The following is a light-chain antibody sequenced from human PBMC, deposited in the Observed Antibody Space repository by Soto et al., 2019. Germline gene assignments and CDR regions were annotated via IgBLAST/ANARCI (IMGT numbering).Light chain of an antibody. CDR3: SSYTSSSTLV. Sequence: ALTQPASVSGSPGQSITISCTGTSSDVGGYNYVSWYQQHPGKAPKLMIYEVSNRPSGVSNRFSGSKSGNTASLTISGLQAEDEADYHCSSYTSSSTLVFGGGTKLTVL. V-gene: IGLV2-14*01. J-gene: IGLJ2*01. CDR1: SSDVGGYNY. CDR2: EVS.